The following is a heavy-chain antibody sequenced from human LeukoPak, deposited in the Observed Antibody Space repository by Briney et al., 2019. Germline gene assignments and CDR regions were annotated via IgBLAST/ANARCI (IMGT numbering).Heavy chain of an antibody. CDR1: GFIFINHN. CDR2: IHSGGRT. D-gene: IGHD2-8*01. CDR3: ARDIDWGYAWNY. J-gene: IGHJ4*02. V-gene: IGHV3-53*05. Sequence: GGSLRLSCAASGFIFINHNLNWVRQAPGKGLEWVSVIHSGGRTYYADSVKGRFTISRDSSKNTLYLQMSSLRADDTAVYYCARDIDWGYAWNYWGQGTLVIVSS.